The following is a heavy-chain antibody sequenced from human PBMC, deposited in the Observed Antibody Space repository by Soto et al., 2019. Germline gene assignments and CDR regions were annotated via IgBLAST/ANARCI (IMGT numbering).Heavy chain of an antibody. J-gene: IGHJ1*01. CDR2: IRPDNGNT. Sequence: GSVKVSCKTSGYTFSTSGISWVRQAPGQGLEWVGWIRPDNGNTKSAQRLQGRVTLTTDTSASTAYMELRSLTSDDTAMYYCARDTESNRYNDWGQGTLVTVSS. V-gene: IGHV1-18*01. CDR1: GYTFSTSG. CDR3: ARDTESNRYND. D-gene: IGHD1-20*01.